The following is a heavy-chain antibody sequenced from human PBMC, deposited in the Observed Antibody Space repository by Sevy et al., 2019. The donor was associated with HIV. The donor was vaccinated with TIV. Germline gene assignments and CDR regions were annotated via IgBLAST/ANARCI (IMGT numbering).Heavy chain of an antibody. Sequence: GGSLRLSCAASGFTVSKFAMHWVRQAPGKGLEWVAITSYDGSSNYYADSVKGRFTISRDNSKHTLYLQMNSLTVEDTAVYYCATDDRDNSGYHFTYWGQGTLVTVSS. J-gene: IGHJ4*02. D-gene: IGHD3-22*01. CDR2: TSYDGSSN. CDR3: ATDDRDNSGYHFTY. V-gene: IGHV3-30-3*01. CDR1: GFTVSKFA.